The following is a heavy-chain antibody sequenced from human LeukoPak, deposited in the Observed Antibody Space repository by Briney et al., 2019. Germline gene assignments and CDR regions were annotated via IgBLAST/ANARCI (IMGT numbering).Heavy chain of an antibody. Sequence: PGGSLRLSCAASGFTFSSYAMSWVRQAPGKGVEWVSAISGSGGSTYYADSVKGRFTLSTDNSKNTLYLQMNSLRAEDTAVYYCAKTMWIQLWPEYFQHWGQGTLVTVSS. CDR1: GFTFSSYA. CDR3: AKTMWIQLWPEYFQH. V-gene: IGHV3-23*01. J-gene: IGHJ1*01. D-gene: IGHD5-18*01. CDR2: ISGSGGST.